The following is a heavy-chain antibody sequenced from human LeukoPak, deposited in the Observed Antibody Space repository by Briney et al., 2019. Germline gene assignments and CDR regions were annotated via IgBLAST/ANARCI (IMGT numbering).Heavy chain of an antibody. CDR2: ISSSSSYI. Sequence: TPGGSLRLSCAASGFTFSSYSMNWVRQAPGKGLEWVSSISSSSSYIYYADSVKGRFTISRDNAKNSLYLQMNSLRAEDTALYHCARERVPAAAFDYWGQGTLVTVSS. J-gene: IGHJ4*02. CDR1: GFTFSSYS. D-gene: IGHD2-2*01. CDR3: ARERVPAAAFDY. V-gene: IGHV3-21*04.